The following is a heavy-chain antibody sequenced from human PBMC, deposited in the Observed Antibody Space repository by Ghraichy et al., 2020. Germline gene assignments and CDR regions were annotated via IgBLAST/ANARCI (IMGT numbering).Heavy chain of an antibody. D-gene: IGHD2-8*01. CDR3: ARVYATLYGMDV. CDR2: ISSSGITI. Sequence: GESLRLSCAASGFRFSDYYMSWIRQAPGKGLEWVSYISSSGITIYYADSVKGRFTSSRDYAKKTLYLQMNSLRAEDTAVYFCARVYATLYGMDVWGQGTTVTVSS. V-gene: IGHV3-11*01. J-gene: IGHJ6*02. CDR1: GFRFSDYY.